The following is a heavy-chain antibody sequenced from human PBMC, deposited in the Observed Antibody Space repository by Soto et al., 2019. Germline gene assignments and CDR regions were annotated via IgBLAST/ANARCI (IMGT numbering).Heavy chain of an antibody. CDR3: ARLGSVELTTDTNADFDL. CDR1: GGSISSDH. V-gene: IGHV4-59*08. Sequence: QVQLQESGPGLVKPSETLSLTCTVSGGSISSDHRSWIRHSPEKGLEWIGSTYYSGSTKYNPSLKRRVTLAVDTSSNQFSLKLSPVPAPDTAVYYCARLGSVELTTDTNADFDLWGRGTLVTVSA. CDR2: TYYSGST. J-gene: IGHJ2*01. D-gene: IGHD4-4*01.